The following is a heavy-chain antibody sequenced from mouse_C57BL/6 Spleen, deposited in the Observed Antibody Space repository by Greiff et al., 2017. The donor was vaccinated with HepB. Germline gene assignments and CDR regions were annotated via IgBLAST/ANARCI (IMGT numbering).Heavy chain of an antibody. Sequence: EVQGVESGGGLVKPGGSLKLSCAASGFTFSSYAMSWVRQTPEKRLEWVATISDGGSYTYYPDNVKGRFTISRDNAKNNLYLQMSHLKSEDTAMYYCARGGYYYGSSGLMDYWGQGTSVTVSS. D-gene: IGHD1-1*01. CDR1: GFTFSSYA. J-gene: IGHJ4*01. CDR3: ARGGYYYGSSGLMDY. CDR2: ISDGGSYT. V-gene: IGHV5-4*01.